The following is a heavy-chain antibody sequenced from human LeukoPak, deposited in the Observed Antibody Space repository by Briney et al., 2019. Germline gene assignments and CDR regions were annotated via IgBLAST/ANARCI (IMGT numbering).Heavy chain of an antibody. Sequence: SQTLSLTCTVSGGSISSGGYYWSWIRQHPGKGLEWIGYIYYSGSTYYNPSLKSRVTISVDTSKNQFSLELSSVTAADTAVYYCARGDYDFWSGYAGLDYWGQGTLVTVSS. CDR2: IYYSGST. CDR1: GGSISSGGYY. CDR3: ARGDYDFWSGYAGLDY. J-gene: IGHJ4*02. V-gene: IGHV4-31*03. D-gene: IGHD3-3*01.